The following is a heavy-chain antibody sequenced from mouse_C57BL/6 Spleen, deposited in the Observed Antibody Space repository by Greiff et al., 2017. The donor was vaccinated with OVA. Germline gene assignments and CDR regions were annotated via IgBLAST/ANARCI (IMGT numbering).Heavy chain of an antibody. CDR2: IDPEDGDT. CDR3: TVYYYGSSGAWFAY. D-gene: IGHD1-1*01. CDR1: GFNIKDYY. Sequence: VQLQQSGAELVRPGASVKLSCTASGFNIKDYYMHWVKQRPEQGLEWIGRIDPEDGDTEYAPKFQGKATMTADTSSNTAYLQLSSLTSEDTAVYYCTVYYYGSSGAWFAYWGQGTLVTVSA. V-gene: IGHV14-1*01. J-gene: IGHJ3*01.